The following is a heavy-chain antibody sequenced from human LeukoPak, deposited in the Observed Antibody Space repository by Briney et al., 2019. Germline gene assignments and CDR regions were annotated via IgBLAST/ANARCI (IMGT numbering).Heavy chain of an antibody. V-gene: IGHV5-51*01. D-gene: IGHD1-7*01. CDR2: IYPGDSDT. J-gene: IGHJ6*02. Sequence: GESLKISCKGSGYRFTDYWIGWVRQMPGKGLEWMGIIYPGDSDTRYSLSFQGQVTISADKSINTAHLQWSSLKASDTAMCYCARGAAGTTPDYYYFGLDVWGQGTTVRVSS. CDR3: ARGAAGTTPDYYYFGLDV. CDR1: GYRFTDYW.